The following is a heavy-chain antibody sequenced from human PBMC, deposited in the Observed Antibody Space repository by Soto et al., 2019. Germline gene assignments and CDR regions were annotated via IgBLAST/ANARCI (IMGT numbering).Heavy chain of an antibody. D-gene: IGHD3-16*01. V-gene: IGHV3-72*01. J-gene: IGHJ6*02. CDR2: TRSKARGYTT. Sequence: PAWCLRLACAASGVTCKVYVVDWVRQAPGKGLEWVGRTRSKARGYTTEYAASVKGRFSISRDDSKNSLYLQMNSLKTEDTAVYYCTRLLYYDTRAAYGMDVWGQGTTVTVSS. CDR1: GVTCKVYV. CDR3: TRLLYYDTRAAYGMDV.